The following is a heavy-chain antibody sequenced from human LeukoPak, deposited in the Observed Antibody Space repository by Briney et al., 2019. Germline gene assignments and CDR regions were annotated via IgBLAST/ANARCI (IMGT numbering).Heavy chain of an antibody. V-gene: IGHV4-59*01. D-gene: IGHD6-13*01. Sequence: SETLSLTCTVSGGSISSYYWSWIRQPPGKGLEWLGYIYYSGSTNYNPSLKSRVTKSVDTSKNQFSLKLSSVTAADTAVYYCARSQQLIRTFDYWGQGTLVTVSS. CDR1: GGSISSYY. J-gene: IGHJ4*02. CDR3: ARSQQLIRTFDY. CDR2: IYYSGST.